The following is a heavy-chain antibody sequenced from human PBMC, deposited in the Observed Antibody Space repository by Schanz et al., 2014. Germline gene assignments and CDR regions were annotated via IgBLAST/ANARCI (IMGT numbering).Heavy chain of an antibody. CDR1: GFTFNNFS. Sequence: QVQLVESGGGVVQPGGSLRLSCAASGFTFNNFSIRWVRQAPGKGLEWVASISYNGSSTHYADSVKGRFIISRDNSKNTLNRQINTLRAAYSAVYYCATVVGRNGYNYGIDVWGQGTPVTVSS. CDR3: ATVVGRNGYNYGIDV. D-gene: IGHD2-15*01. CDR2: ISYNGSST. J-gene: IGHJ6*02. V-gene: IGHV3-30*14.